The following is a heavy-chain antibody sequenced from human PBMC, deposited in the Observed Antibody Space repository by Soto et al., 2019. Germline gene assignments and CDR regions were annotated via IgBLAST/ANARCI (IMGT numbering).Heavy chain of an antibody. CDR2: IYRTGST. J-gene: IGHJ4*02. CDR3: ARRDPGTSVDY. D-gene: IGHD1-7*01. Sequence: PSETLSLTCAVSGGSFTSNNWWTWVRQPPGQGLEWIGEIYRTGSTNYNPSLKSRVKISLDKSENQFSLKVTSLTAADTAVYYCARRDPGTSVDYSGQGTLVTVSS. CDR1: GGSFTSNNW. V-gene: IGHV4-4*02.